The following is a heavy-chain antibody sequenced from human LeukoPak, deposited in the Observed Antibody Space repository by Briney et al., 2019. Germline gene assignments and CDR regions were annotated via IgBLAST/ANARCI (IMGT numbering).Heavy chain of an antibody. V-gene: IGHV3-30*02. CDR2: IRYDGSNK. Sequence: GGSLRLSCAASGFTFNTYVMTWVRQAPGKGLEWVAFIRYDGSNKYYADSVKGRFTISRDNSKNTLYLQMNSLRAEDTAVYYCAKFCCDSSGYYYVTDTLDHWGQGTLVTVSS. CDR1: GFTFNTYV. J-gene: IGHJ4*02. CDR3: AKFCCDSSGYYYVTDTLDH. D-gene: IGHD3-22*01.